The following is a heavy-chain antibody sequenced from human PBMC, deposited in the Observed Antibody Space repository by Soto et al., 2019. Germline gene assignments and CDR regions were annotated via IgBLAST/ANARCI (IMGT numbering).Heavy chain of an antibody. Sequence: EVQLLDSGGNLVQPGGSLRLSCAVSGVTFSSYVLSWVRQAPGKGLEWVSVIGRSGDDVFYEDSVKGRFALSRDNSKNTLYPQMTSLRAEDTATSFCASHAVGYYAPLDYWGQGTLVTVSS. D-gene: IGHD3-22*01. J-gene: IGHJ4*02. CDR2: IGRSGDDV. V-gene: IGHV3-23*01. CDR1: GVTFSSYV. CDR3: ASHAVGYYAPLDY.